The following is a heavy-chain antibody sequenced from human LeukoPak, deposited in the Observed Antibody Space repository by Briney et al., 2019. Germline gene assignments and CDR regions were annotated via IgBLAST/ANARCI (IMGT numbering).Heavy chain of an antibody. Sequence: ASVKVSCKASGYTFTSYGISWVRQAPGQGLEWMGWISAYNGNTNYAQKLQGRVTMTTDTSTSTAYMELRSLRSDDTAVYYCARPYYDSSAPPYDYWGQGTLDTVSS. D-gene: IGHD3-22*01. J-gene: IGHJ4*02. V-gene: IGHV1-18*01. CDR3: ARPYYDSSAPPYDY. CDR1: GYTFTSYG. CDR2: ISAYNGNT.